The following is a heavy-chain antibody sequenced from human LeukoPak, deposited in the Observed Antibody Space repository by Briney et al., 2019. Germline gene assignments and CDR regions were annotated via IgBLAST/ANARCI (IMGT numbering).Heavy chain of an antibody. V-gene: IGHV3-66*02. CDR2: IYSSGST. Sequence: GGSLRLSCAASGFTVSSNYMSWVRQVPGKGLEWVSVIYSSGSTYYADSVKGRFTISRDNSKNTLYLQMNSLRAEDTAVYYCADIDAFDIWGQGTMVTVSS. J-gene: IGHJ3*02. CDR1: GFTVSSNY. CDR3: ADIDAFDI.